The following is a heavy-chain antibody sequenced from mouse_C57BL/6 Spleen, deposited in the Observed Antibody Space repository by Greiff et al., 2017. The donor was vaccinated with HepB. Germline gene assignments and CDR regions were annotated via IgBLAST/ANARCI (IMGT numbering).Heavy chain of an antibody. Sequence: VQLQQPGAELVKPGASVKLSCKASGFTFTSYWMQWVKQRPGQGFEWIGEFVPSVSYTNSNQKFKGKATLTVDTSSSTAYMQLSSLTSEDSAVYYCARGATEGGFAYWGQGTLVTVSA. CDR2: FVPSVSYT. D-gene: IGHD3-1*01. CDR1: GFTFTSYW. V-gene: IGHV1-50*01. CDR3: ARGATEGGFAY. J-gene: IGHJ3*01.